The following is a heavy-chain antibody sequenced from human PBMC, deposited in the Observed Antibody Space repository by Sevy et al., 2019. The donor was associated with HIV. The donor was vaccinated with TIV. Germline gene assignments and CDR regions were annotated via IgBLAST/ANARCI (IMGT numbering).Heavy chain of an antibody. CDR1: GYPFTSYG. CDR3: ARDLGGEGATRRDY. CDR2: ISAYNGNT. J-gene: IGHJ4*02. D-gene: IGHD1-26*01. V-gene: IGHV1-18*04. Sequence: ASVKVSCKASGYPFTSYGISWVRQAPGQGLEWMGWISAYNGNTNYAQKLQGRVTMTTDTSTSTAYMELRSLRSDDTAVYYCARDLGGEGATRRDYWGQGTLVTVSS.